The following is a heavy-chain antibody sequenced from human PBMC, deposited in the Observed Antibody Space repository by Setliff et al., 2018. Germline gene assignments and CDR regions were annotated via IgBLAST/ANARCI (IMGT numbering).Heavy chain of an antibody. D-gene: IGHD1-26*01. J-gene: IGHJ3*02. V-gene: IGHV3-64*01. CDR3: IRDWGEAGSTNAFDI. Sequence: GGSLRLSCAASGFTFSSHAMHWVRQAPGKGLEYVSSISSNGGNIYYANSVKGRFIISRDSSKSAVYLQMGSLRAEDTSVYYCIRDWGEAGSTNAFDIWGQGTVVTVSS. CDR1: GFTFSSHA. CDR2: ISSNGGNI.